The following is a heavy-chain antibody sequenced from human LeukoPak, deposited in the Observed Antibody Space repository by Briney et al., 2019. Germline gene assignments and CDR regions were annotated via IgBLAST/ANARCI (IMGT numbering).Heavy chain of an antibody. V-gene: IGHV4-59*08. J-gene: IGHJ4*02. D-gene: IGHD5-18*01. CDR3: ARHLYNTAFDY. CDR1: GGSISSYY. CDR2: IYYSGST. Sequence: SETLSLTCTVSGGSISSYYWSWIRQPPGKGLAWIGYIYYSGSTNYNPSLKSRVTISVDTSKNQFSLKLSSVTAADTAVYYCARHLYNTAFDYWGQGTLVTVSS.